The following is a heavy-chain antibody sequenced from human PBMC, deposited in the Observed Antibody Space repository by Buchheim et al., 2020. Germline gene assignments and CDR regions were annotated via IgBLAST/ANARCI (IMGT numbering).Heavy chain of an antibody. CDR1: GFTFSSYG. CDR3: ARDHDYGDFPSD. D-gene: IGHD4-17*01. Sequence: EVQLLESGGGLVQPGGSLRLSCAASGFTFSSYGMTWVRQAPGKGLEWVSHTSGSGGITYYADSVKGRFTISRDNSRNKLYLQMHSLRAEDTAVYYCARDHDYGDFPSDCGQGTL. CDR2: TSGSGGIT. J-gene: IGHJ4*02. V-gene: IGHV3-23*01.